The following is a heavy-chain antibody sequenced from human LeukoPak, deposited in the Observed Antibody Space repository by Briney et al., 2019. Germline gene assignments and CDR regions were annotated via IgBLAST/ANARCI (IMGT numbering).Heavy chain of an antibody. J-gene: IGHJ4*02. CDR2: INTDGEYT. CDR1: EFAFSNYA. D-gene: IGHD3-10*01. Sequence: GGSLRLSCAASEFAFSNYAMSWVRQAPGKGLEWVSGINTDGEYTYYANSVKGRFTISRDNSKNTLYLQMNSLRAEDTAVYYCVKKGGGGYFDSWGQGTLVTVSS. V-gene: IGHV3-23*01. CDR3: VKKGGGGYFDS.